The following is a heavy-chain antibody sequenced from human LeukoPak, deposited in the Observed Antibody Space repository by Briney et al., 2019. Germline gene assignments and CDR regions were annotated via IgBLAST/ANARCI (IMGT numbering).Heavy chain of an antibody. Sequence: ASVKVSCKASGYTFTGYYMHWVRQAPGQGLEWMGWINPNSGGTNYAQKFQGRVTMTRDTSISTAYMELSRLRSDDTAVYYCARATYYYDSSGYYHSSYDAFDIWGQGTMVTVSS. V-gene: IGHV1-2*02. CDR2: INPNSGGT. J-gene: IGHJ3*02. CDR3: ARATYYYDSSGYYHSSYDAFDI. D-gene: IGHD3-22*01. CDR1: GYTFTGYY.